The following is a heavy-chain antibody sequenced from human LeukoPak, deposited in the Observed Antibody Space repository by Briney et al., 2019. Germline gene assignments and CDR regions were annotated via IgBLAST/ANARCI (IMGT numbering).Heavy chain of an antibody. Sequence: PSETLSLTCTVSGYSIRSGYYWGWIRQPPGKELEWIGTIYHSGSTYYNPSLKSRVTISVDTSKNQFSLKLSSVTAADTAVYYCAGDQGGTYHSYYFDYWGQGTLVTVSS. D-gene: IGHD1-26*01. CDR3: AGDQGGTYHSYYFDY. J-gene: IGHJ4*02. CDR2: IYHSGST. V-gene: IGHV4-38-2*02. CDR1: GYSIRSGYY.